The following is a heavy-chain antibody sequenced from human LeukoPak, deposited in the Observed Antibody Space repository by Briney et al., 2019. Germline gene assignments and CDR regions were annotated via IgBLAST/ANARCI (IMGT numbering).Heavy chain of an antibody. CDR3: AGRGGGYYYGMDV. J-gene: IGHJ6*02. D-gene: IGHD2-15*01. V-gene: IGHV3-66*01. CDR1: EFTISGTY. Sequence: GGSLRLSCAASEFTISGTYMSWVRHAPGKGLQWVAIIYSDGSPHYADSVKGRFTIARDTSENKLYLQMNSLRVEDTAVYYCAGRGGGYYYGMDVWGQGTTVTVSS. CDR2: IYSDGSP.